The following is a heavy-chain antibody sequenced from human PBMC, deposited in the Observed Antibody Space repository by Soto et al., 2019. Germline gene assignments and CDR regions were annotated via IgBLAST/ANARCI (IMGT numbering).Heavy chain of an antibody. CDR1: GYSFTSYW. J-gene: IGHJ6*02. CDR2: IDPSDSYT. V-gene: IGHV5-10-1*01. D-gene: IGHD5-12*01. Sequence: TGESLKISCKGSGYSFTSYWISWVRQMPGKGLEWMGRIDPSDSYTNYSPSFQGHVTISADKSTSTAYLQWSSLKASDTAMYYCASRRGSSSATRYYYYGMDVWGQGTTVTVSS. CDR3: ASRRGSSSATRYYYYGMDV.